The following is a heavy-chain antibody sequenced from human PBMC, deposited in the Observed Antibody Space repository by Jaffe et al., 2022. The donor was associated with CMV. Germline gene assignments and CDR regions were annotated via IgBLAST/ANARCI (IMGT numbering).Heavy chain of an antibody. V-gene: IGHV5-10-1*03. CDR1: GYSFTTFW. J-gene: IGHJ6*03. Sequence: EVQLVQSGAEVKKPGESLRISCKGSGYSFTTFWINWVRQVPGKGLEWMGRIDPSDSHTTYSPSFQGHVTFSADKSINTAFLQWSSLRASDTAIYYCARRGYYFDSSGYSQLGFYMDVWGKGTWVSVSS. CDR2: IDPSDSHT. CDR3: ARRGYYFDSSGYSQLGFYMDV. D-gene: IGHD3-22*01.